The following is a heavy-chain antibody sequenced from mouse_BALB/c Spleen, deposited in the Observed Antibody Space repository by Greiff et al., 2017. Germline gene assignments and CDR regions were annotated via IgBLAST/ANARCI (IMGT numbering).Heavy chain of an antibody. V-gene: IGHV3-8*02. CDR1: GDSITSGY. J-gene: IGHJ4*01. CDR3: ARYYQYYYAMDY. Sequence: VQLKESGPSLVKPSQTLSLTCSVTGDSITSGYWNWIRKFPGNKLEYMGYISYSGSTYYNPTLKSRISIPRDTSNNQYYLQLNSVTTEDTATYYCARYYQYYYAMDYWGQGTSVTVSA. CDR2: ISYSGST.